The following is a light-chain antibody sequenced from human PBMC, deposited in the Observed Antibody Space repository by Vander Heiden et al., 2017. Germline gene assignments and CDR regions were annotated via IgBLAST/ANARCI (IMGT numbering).Light chain of an antibody. Sequence: VKTHSPATLSVSPGERATLSCRASQSVSSNLAWYQQKPGQAPRLLIYGASTRATGIPARFSGSGSGTEFTLTISSLQSEDFAVYFCQQYDNWPPHTFGQGTKLEIK. J-gene: IGKJ2*01. CDR1: QSVSSN. V-gene: IGKV3-15*01. CDR3: QQYDNWPPHT. CDR2: GAS.